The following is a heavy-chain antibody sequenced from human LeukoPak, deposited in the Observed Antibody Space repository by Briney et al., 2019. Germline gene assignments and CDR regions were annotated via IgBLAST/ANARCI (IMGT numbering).Heavy chain of an antibody. J-gene: IGHJ4*02. Sequence: PGGSLRLSCAASGFTFSSYSMNWVRQAPGKGLEWVPSISSSSYIYYADSVKGRFTISRDNAKNSLYLQMNSLRAEDTAVYYCARVVGATTKSYFDYWDQGTLVTVSS. CDR1: GFTFSSYS. V-gene: IGHV3-21*01. CDR2: ISSSSYI. CDR3: ARVVGATTKSYFDY. D-gene: IGHD1-26*01.